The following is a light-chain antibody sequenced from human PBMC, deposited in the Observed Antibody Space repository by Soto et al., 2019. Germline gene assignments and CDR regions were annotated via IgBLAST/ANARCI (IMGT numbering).Light chain of an antibody. CDR3: QQFSSYPLT. CDR1: QSVSSSY. Sequence: EVVLTQSPGTRSLSTGERASLSCRASQSVSSSYLAWYQQNPCQAPRLVIYDASSRATGIPDRFSGSGSGTDFTLTISRLEPEDFAVYYCQQFSSYPLTFGGGTKWIS. J-gene: IGKJ4*01. V-gene: IGKV3-20*01. CDR2: DAS.